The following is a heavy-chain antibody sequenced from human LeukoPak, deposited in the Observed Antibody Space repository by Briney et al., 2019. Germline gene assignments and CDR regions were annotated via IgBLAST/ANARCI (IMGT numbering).Heavy chain of an antibody. CDR1: GFTISSKY. V-gene: IGHV3-66*01. Sequence: GGSLRLSCAASGFTISSKYMSWVRQAPGKGLEWISVIYSGGRTYYADSVKGRFTISRENAKNTVYLQMNSLRAEDTAVYYCARGLSGEPPGMDVWGQGTTVTVSS. D-gene: IGHD7-27*01. CDR2: IYSGGRT. CDR3: ARGLSGEPPGMDV. J-gene: IGHJ6*02.